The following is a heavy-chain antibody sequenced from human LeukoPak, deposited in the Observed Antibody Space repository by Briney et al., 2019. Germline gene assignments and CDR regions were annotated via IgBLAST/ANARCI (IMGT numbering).Heavy chain of an antibody. J-gene: IGHJ3*02. Sequence: GGSLRLSCAASGFTFSTYWMHWVRQALGKGLVWVSRINSDGSRTTYADSVKGRFTISRDNAKNTLYLQMNSLRTEDTAVYYCARPETQYSSGLDGFDIWGQGTMVTVSS. CDR3: ARPETQYSSGLDGFDI. CDR2: INSDGSRT. D-gene: IGHD6-19*01. V-gene: IGHV3-74*01. CDR1: GFTFSTYW.